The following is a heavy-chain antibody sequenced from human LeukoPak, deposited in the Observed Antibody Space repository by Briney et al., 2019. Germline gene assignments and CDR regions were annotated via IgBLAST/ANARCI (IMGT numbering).Heavy chain of an antibody. D-gene: IGHD2/OR15-2a*01. CDR3: VSFYETY. V-gene: IGHV3-74*01. J-gene: IGHJ4*02. Sequence: GGSLRLSCAASGNYWMHWVRQVPGKGLVWVSHINSDGSWASYADSVKGRFTISKDNAKNTVYLQMNSLRAEDTAVYYCVSFYETYWGRGTLVTVS. CDR1: GNYW. CDR2: INSDGSWA.